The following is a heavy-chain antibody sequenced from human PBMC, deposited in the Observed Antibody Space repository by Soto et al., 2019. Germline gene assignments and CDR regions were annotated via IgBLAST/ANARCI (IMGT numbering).Heavy chain of an antibody. CDR2: VHVSRHS. J-gene: IGHJ5*01. CDR3: ARVRQGCSPNNCYFDP. Sequence: QVHRQEAGPGLVAPSGTLSLPCTLSGGSVRATDWWNWVRQSPDKGLEWIGEVHVSRHSNYHPSRRRHVSVSTASSKHQFYLNLNSVTATDIYIYYCARVRQGCSPNNCYFDPWGQGTQVTISS. CDR1: GGSVRATDW. D-gene: IGHD1-1*01. V-gene: IGHV4-4*02.